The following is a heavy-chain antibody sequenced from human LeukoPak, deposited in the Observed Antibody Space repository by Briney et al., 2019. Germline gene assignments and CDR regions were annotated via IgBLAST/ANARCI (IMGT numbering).Heavy chain of an antibody. CDR1: GYTFTGYY. CDR3: ARGTGAPNYFDY. D-gene: IGHD7-27*01. CDR2: INPNGGGT. J-gene: IGHJ4*02. Sequence: ASVKVSCKASGYTFTGYYIHWVRQAPGQGLEWMAWINPNGGGTNYAQKFQGRVAVTRDSSISTAYMELSGLTSDDTAVFYCARGTGAPNYFDYWGQVTLVTVSS. V-gene: IGHV1-2*02.